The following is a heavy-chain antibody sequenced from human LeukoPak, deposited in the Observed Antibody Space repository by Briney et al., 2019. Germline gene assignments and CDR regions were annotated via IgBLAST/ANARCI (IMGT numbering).Heavy chain of an antibody. J-gene: IGHJ4*02. CDR1: GYTFTSYG. D-gene: IGHD6-13*01. CDR3: ARDEDPGYSSSWIDY. V-gene: IGHV1-18*01. CDR2: ISAYNGNT. Sequence: ASVKVSCKASGYTFTSYGISWVRQAPGQRLKWMGWISAYNGNTNYAQKLQGRVTMTTDTSTSTAYMELRSLRSDDTAVYYCARDEDPGYSSSWIDYWGQGTLVTVSS.